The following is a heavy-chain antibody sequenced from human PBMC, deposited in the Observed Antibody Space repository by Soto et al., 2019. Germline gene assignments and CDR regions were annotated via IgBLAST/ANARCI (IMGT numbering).Heavy chain of an antibody. J-gene: IGHJ4*01. Sequence: EVHLVESGGGFRKPGESLRLSCVASGFIFDSAWMNWVRQAPGKGLEWVGRVRSKSGGGIKDYAAPVNGRFPVSRDDSEGMLLLQSNSPHIEDNAVDYFTANVPSVPGPSDYRGRGTLVTVSS. CDR1: GFIFDSAW. CDR3: TANVPSVPGPSDY. CDR2: VRSKSGGGIK. D-gene: IGHD3-10*02. V-gene: IGHV3-15*07.